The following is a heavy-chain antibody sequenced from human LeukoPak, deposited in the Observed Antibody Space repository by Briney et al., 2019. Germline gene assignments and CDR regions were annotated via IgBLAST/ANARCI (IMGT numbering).Heavy chain of an antibody. Sequence: GGSLRLSCAASGFTFSSYGMHWVRQAPGKGLEWVAFIRYDGGNKYYADSVKGRFTISRDNSKNTLYLQMNSLRAEDTAVYYCAKASGSYFSYWGQGTLVTVSS. V-gene: IGHV3-30*02. J-gene: IGHJ4*02. CDR2: IRYDGGNK. CDR1: GFTFSSYG. D-gene: IGHD1-26*01. CDR3: AKASGSYFSY.